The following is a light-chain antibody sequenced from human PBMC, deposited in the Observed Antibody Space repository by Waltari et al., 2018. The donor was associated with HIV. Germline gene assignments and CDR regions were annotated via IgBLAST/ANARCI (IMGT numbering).Light chain of an antibody. CDR1: STDSRFYQY. CDR3: ASNRLDYTLI. V-gene: IGLV2-14*03. J-gene: IGLJ2*01. CDR2: DIN. Sequence: QSALTQPASVSGFLGQSINISCTGISTDSRFYQYFYWYQQHPGKIPRLIIFDINNRPSGVSDHFSGSRSGNSASLTFSGLQSGDEAHYYCASNRLDYTLIFGGGTKLTVL.